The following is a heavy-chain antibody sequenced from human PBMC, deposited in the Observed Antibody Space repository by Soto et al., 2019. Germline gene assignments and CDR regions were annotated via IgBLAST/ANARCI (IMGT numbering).Heavy chain of an antibody. V-gene: IGHV3-23*01. CDR3: ARRSSGWYFDY. CDR1: GFTFSSYA. D-gene: IGHD6-19*01. Sequence: EVQLLESGGGLVQPGGSLRLSCAASGFTFSSYAMSWVRQAPGKGLEWVSAISGSGDSTYYADSVKGRFTISRDNSKNTLYLHMNSLRADDTAVYHCARRSSGWYFDYLGQGTLVTVSS. CDR2: ISGSGDST. J-gene: IGHJ4*02.